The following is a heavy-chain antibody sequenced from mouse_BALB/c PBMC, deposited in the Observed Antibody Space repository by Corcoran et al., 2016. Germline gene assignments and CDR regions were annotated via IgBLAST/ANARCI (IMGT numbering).Heavy chain of an antibody. CDR2: IDPANGNT. CDR3: ARSTGTIDY. V-gene: IGHV14-3*02. D-gene: IGHD4-1*01. J-gene: IGHJ2*01. CDR1: GFNIKDTY. Sequence: EDQLRQSGAELVKPGASVKLYCTASGFNIKDTYMHWVKQRPEQGLEWIGRIDPANGNTKYDPKFQGKATITADTSSNTVYLQLSSLTSEDTAVYYCARSTGTIDYWGQGTTLTVSS.